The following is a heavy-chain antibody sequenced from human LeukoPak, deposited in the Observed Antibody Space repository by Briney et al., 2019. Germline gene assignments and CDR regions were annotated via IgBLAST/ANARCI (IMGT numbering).Heavy chain of an antibody. D-gene: IGHD6-13*01. V-gene: IGHV3-11*01. Sequence: PGGSLRLSCAASGFTFSDYYMSWIRQAPGKGLEWVSYISSSGSTIYYADSVKGRFTISRDNAKNSLYLQMNSLRAEDTALYHCARDWKLAAAGTFWFDPWGQGTLVTVSS. CDR1: GFTFSDYY. J-gene: IGHJ5*02. CDR3: ARDWKLAAAGTFWFDP. CDR2: ISSSGSTI.